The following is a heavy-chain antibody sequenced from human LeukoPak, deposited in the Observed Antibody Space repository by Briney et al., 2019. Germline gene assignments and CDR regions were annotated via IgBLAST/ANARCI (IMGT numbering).Heavy chain of an antibody. V-gene: IGHV3-23*01. CDR2: IISTGGST. CDR1: GFTFSSCA. D-gene: IGHD6-19*01. J-gene: IGHJ4*02. Sequence: QPGGSLRLPCAASGFTFSSCAMSWVRQAPGKGLEWVSGIISTGGSTYYADSVKGRFTISRDNSKSTLSLQMDSLRAEDTAVYYCAKGYSSGWRTYFDYWGQGTLVTVSS. CDR3: AKGYSSGWRTYFDY.